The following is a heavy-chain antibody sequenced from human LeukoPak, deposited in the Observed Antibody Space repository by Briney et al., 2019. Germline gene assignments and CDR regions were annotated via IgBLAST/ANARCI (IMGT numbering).Heavy chain of an antibody. CDR2: ISAYNGNT. CDR3: ASQEYQLLSDYYYGMDV. D-gene: IGHD2-2*01. CDR1: GYTFTSYG. Sequence: ASVKVSCKASGYTFTSYGISRVRQAPGQGLEWMGWISAYNGNTNYAQKLQGRVTMTTDTSTSTAYMELRSLRSDDTAVYYCASQEYQLLSDYYYGMDVWGQGTTVTVSS. V-gene: IGHV1-18*01. J-gene: IGHJ6*02.